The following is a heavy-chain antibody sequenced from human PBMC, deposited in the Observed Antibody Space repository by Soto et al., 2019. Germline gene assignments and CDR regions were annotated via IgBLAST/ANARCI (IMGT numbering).Heavy chain of an antibody. J-gene: IGHJ6*02. CDR2: ISAYNGNT. D-gene: IGHD2-2*02. V-gene: IGHV1-18*01. CDR3: ARDGNCSSTSCYMYYYYGMDV. CDR1: GYTFTSYG. Sequence: ASVKVSCKASGYTFTSYGISWVRQAPGQGLEWMGWISAYNGNTNYAQKLQGRVTMTTDTSTSTAYMELRSLRSDDTAVYYCARDGNCSSTSCYMYYYYGMDVWGQGTTVTSP.